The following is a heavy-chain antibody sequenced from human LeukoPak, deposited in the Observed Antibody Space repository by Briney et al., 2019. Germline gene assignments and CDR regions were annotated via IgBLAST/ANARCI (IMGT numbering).Heavy chain of an antibody. D-gene: IGHD2-21*01. CDR3: VFYCGGNCPPH. CDR2: INSDGRST. CDR1: GFTFSNYW. V-gene: IGHV3-74*01. Sequence: GGSLRLSCAASGFTFSNYWMHWVRQAPGKGLMWVSRINSDGRSTNYADSVKGRFTISRDNAENTLYLQINSLRAEDTAVYYCVFYCGGNCPPHWGQGTLVTASS. J-gene: IGHJ4*02.